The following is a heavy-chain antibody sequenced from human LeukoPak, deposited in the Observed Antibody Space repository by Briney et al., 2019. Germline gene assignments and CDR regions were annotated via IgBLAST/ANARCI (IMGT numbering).Heavy chain of an antibody. Sequence: SETLSLTCTVSGGSISSYYWSWIRQPPGKGLEWIGYIYYSGSTNYNPSLKSRVTISVDTSKNQFSLKLSSVTAADTAVYYCARATDDDFLELDVWGKGTTVTVSS. CDR1: GGSISSYY. CDR3: ARATDDDFLELDV. J-gene: IGHJ6*04. V-gene: IGHV4-59*01. D-gene: IGHD3-3*01. CDR2: IYYSGST.